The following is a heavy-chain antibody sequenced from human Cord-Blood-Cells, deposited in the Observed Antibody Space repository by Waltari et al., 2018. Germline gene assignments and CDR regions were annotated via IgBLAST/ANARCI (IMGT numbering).Heavy chain of an antibody. CDR1: GYTFTSYG. J-gene: IGHJ4*02. CDR2: TSAYNGNT. D-gene: IGHD6-13*01. CDR3: AAHPLQLVQGGFY. V-gene: IGHV1-18*04. Sequence: QVQLVQSGAEVKKPGASVKVSCKASGYTFTSYGISWVRQAPGHGLEWMGWTSAYNGNTNYAQKLQGRVTMTTDTPTSTAYMNRRSLRSDGTAGYYCAAHPLQLVQGGFYWGQGTLVTVSS.